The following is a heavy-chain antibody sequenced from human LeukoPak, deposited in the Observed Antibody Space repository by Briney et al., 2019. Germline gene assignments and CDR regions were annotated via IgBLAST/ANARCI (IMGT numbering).Heavy chain of an antibody. CDR2: ISSNSRTI. J-gene: IGHJ4*02. V-gene: IGHV3-48*01. D-gene: IGHD6-6*01. CDR3: AKGVQPDAEQLVPGY. Sequence: PGGSLRLSCAASGFTFTTYAMNWVRQAPGKGLEWVSYISSNSRTIYYADSVKGRFTISRDNSKNTLYPQINSLRAEDTAVYYCAKGVQPDAEQLVPGYWGQGTLVTVSS. CDR1: GFTFTTYA.